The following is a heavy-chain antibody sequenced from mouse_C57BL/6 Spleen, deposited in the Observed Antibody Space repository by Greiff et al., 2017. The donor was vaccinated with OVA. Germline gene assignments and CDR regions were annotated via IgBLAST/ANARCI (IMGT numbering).Heavy chain of an antibody. J-gene: IGHJ2*01. CDR3: ARDDGYYPFDY. V-gene: IGHV14-3*01. CDR2: IDPANGNT. CDR1: GFNIQNTY. Sequence: VQLQQSVAELVRPGASVKLSCTASGFNIQNTYMHWVKQRPEQGLEWIGRIDPANGNTKYAPKFQGKATITADTSSNTAYLQLSSLTSEDTAIYYCARDDGYYPFDYWGQGTTLTVSS. D-gene: IGHD2-3*01.